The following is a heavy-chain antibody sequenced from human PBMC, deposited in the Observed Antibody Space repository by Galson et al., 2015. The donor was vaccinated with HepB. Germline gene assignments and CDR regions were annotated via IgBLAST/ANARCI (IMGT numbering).Heavy chain of an antibody. CDR2: MNRNGGGT. J-gene: IGHJ5*02. CDR1: GFFFDDYG. Sequence: SLRLSCAASGFFFDDYGMSWVRHVPGKGLEWVSGMNRNGGGTVYADSVEGRFTISRDNAKNSLYLQMSSLRDEDTAVYYCAREPQGYSSSSLVSWGQGTLVTVSS. V-gene: IGHV3-20*04. CDR3: AREPQGYSSSSLVS. D-gene: IGHD6-6*01.